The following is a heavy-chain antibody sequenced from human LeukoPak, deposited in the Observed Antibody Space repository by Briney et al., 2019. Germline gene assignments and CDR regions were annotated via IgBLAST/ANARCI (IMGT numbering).Heavy chain of an antibody. CDR2: IYYSGST. J-gene: IGHJ4*02. D-gene: IGHD6-19*01. CDR3: ARVGQWLVDAQVDY. V-gene: IGHV4-39*07. CDR1: GGSISSSSYY. Sequence: PSETLSLTCTVSGGSISSSSYYWGWIRQPPGRGLEWIGSIYYSGSTYYNPSLKSRVTISVDTSKNQFSLKLSSVTAADTAVYYCARVGQWLVDAQVDYWGQGTLVTVSS.